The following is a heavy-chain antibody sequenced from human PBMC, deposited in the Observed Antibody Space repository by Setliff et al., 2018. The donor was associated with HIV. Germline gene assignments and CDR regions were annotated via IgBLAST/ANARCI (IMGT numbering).Heavy chain of an antibody. D-gene: IGHD2-2*03. CDR1: GYSFTSYW. Sequence: GESLKISCKGSGYSFTSYWIGWVRQMPGKGLEWMGLIYPGDSDTRYSPSFQGQVTISADKSISTAHLQWSSLKASDTAMDYCARHGYCSGTSCSEYYYYYGMDVWGQGTTVTVSS. J-gene: IGHJ6*02. CDR3: ARHGYCSGTSCSEYYYYYGMDV. V-gene: IGHV5-51*01. CDR2: IYPGDSDT.